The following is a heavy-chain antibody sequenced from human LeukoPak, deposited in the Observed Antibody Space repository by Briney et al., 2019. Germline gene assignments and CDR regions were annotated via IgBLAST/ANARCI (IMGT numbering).Heavy chain of an antibody. D-gene: IGHD3-10*01. J-gene: IGHJ4*02. CDR2: INHSGST. Sequence: SETLSLTCAVYGGSFSGYYWSWIRQPQGKGLEWNGEINHSGSTNYNPSLKSRVTISVDTSKTQFSLKLSSVTAADTAVYYCARGPQITMVRGVIISPFDYWSQGTLVTVSS. CDR1: GGSFSGYY. V-gene: IGHV4-34*01. CDR3: ARGPQITMVRGVIISPFDY.